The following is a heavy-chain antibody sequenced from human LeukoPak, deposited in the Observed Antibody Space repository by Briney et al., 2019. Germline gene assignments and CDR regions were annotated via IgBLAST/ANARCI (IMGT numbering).Heavy chain of an antibody. CDR1: GFTFSSYS. CDR3: ARDWVAAAANDAFDI. D-gene: IGHD6-13*01. J-gene: IGHJ3*02. CDR2: ISSSSSYI. Sequence: GGSLRLSCAASGFTFSSYSMNLVRQAPGKGLEWVSSISSSSSYIYYADSVKGRFTISRDNAKNSLYLQMNSLRAEDTAVYYCARDWVAAAANDAFDIWGQGTMVTVSS. V-gene: IGHV3-21*01.